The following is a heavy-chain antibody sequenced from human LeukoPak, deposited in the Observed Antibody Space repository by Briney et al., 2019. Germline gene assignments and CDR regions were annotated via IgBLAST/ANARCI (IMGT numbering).Heavy chain of an antibody. Sequence: AASVKVSCKASGYTFTGYYMHWVRQAPGQGLEWMGWINPNSGGTNYAQKFQGRVTMTRDTSISTAYMELSRLGSDDTAVYYCARVEDIVATIFDYWGQGTLVTVSS. V-gene: IGHV1-2*02. CDR2: INPNSGGT. D-gene: IGHD5-12*01. CDR1: GYTFTGYY. J-gene: IGHJ4*02. CDR3: ARVEDIVATIFDY.